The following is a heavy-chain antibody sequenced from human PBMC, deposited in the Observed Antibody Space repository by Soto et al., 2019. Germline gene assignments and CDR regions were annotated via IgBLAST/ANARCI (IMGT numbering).Heavy chain of an antibody. CDR2: IYDRGST. CDR1: GGSISSGGYY. D-gene: IGHD6-13*01. V-gene: IGHV4-31*03. J-gene: IGHJ4*02. Sequence: SETLSLTCTVSGGSISSGGYYWNWIRQHPGKGLEWIGYIYDRGSTYYNPSLKSRITINPDTSKNQFSLQLNSVTPEDTAVYYCARESVRQQLAYYFDYWGQGTLVTVSS. CDR3: ARESVRQQLAYYFDY.